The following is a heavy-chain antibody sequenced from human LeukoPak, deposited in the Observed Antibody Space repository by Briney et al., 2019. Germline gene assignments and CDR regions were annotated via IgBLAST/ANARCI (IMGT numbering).Heavy chain of an antibody. CDR3: AKAQRHYYDSSGYYYYFDY. J-gene: IGHJ4*02. D-gene: IGHD3-22*01. Sequence: GGSLRLSCAASGFTFSSYAMSWVRQAPGKGLEWVSAISGSGGSTYYADSVKGQFTISRDNSKNTLYLQMNSLRAEDTAVYYCAKAQRHYYDSSGYYYYFDYWGQGTLVTVSS. V-gene: IGHV3-23*01. CDR1: GFTFSSYA. CDR2: ISGSGGST.